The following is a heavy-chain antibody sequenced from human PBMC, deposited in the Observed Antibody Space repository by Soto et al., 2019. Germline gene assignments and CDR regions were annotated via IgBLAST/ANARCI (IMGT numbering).Heavy chain of an antibody. D-gene: IGHD3-22*01. CDR3: AREGVYDSSVHYFDY. Sequence: GWSLRVSCASSVFTFNIYAMHWVRQAPGKGLEWVAVISYDGSNEYYADSVKGRFTISRDNSKNTLYLQVSSLRVEDTAVYYCAREGVYDSSVHYFDYWGQGTPVTVSS. V-gene: IGHV3-30-3*01. CDR2: ISYDGSNE. J-gene: IGHJ4*02. CDR1: VFTFNIYA.